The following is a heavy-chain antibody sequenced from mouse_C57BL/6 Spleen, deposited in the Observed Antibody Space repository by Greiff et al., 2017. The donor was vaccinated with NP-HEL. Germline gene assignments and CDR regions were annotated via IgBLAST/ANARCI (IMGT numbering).Heavy chain of an antibody. J-gene: IGHJ4*01. CDR3: AGHERDLLYDYYAMDY. Sequence: VQLQQSGAELVKPGASVKLSCKASGYTFTEYTIHWVKQRSGQGLEWIGWFYPGGGSIKYNEKFKDKATLTADKSSSTVYMELSRLTSADSAVYFCAGHERDLLYDYYAMDYWGQGTSVTVSS. V-gene: IGHV1-62-2*01. D-gene: IGHD2-3*01. CDR1: GYTFTEYT. CDR2: FYPGGGSI.